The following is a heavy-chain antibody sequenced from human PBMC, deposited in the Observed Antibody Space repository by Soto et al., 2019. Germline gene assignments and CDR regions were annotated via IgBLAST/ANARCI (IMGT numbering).Heavy chain of an antibody. CDR1: VGSISGTSYY. J-gene: IGHJ4*02. CDR2: IYYSGST. V-gene: IGHV4-39*01. Sequence: QLQLQESGPGLVQPSETLSLTCTVSVGSISGTSYYWGWIRQPPGKGLEWIATIYYSGSTYYNPSLKSRVTISVDTSKNQFSLKLSSVTAADTPVYYCAGHDFGDYGPFDYWGQGTLVTVSS. D-gene: IGHD4-17*01. CDR3: AGHDFGDYGPFDY.